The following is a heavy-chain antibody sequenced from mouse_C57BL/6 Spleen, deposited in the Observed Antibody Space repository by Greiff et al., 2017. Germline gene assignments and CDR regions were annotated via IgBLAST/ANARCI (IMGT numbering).Heavy chain of an antibody. D-gene: IGHD2-4*01. CDR1: GYTFTDYY. J-gene: IGHJ2*01. V-gene: IGHV1-26*01. CDR3: ATYYDYDGPHYFDY. CDR2: INPNNGGT. Sequence: EVQLQQSGPELVKPGASVKISCKASGYTFTDYYMNWVKQSHGKSLEWIGDINPNNGGTSYNQKFKGKATLTVDKSSSTAYMELRSLTSEDSAVYYCATYYDYDGPHYFDYWGQGTTLTVSS.